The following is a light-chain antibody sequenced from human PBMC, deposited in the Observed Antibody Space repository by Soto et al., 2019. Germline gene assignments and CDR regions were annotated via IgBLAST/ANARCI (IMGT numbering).Light chain of an antibody. CDR1: QSISNW. Sequence: DIQMTQSPSTLSASVGDRVTITCRASQSISNWLAWYQQKPGKAPKLLIYKAASLESGVPSRFSGCGSGTEFTLTIRILQTDDFATYYCQQYITYPLTFGGGTKVEI. J-gene: IGKJ4*01. CDR3: QQYITYPLT. V-gene: IGKV1-5*03. CDR2: KAA.